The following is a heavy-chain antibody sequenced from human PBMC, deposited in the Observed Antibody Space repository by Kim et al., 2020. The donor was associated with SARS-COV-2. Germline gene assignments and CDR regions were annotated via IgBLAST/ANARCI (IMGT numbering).Heavy chain of an antibody. J-gene: IGHJ6*01. CDR1: GFTFSSYG. CDR3: AKGVGVVPAPIPFSLYY. Sequence: GGSLRLSCAASGFTFSSYGMHWVRQAPGKGLEWVAVISYDGSNKYYADSVKGRFTISRDNSKNTLYLQMNSLRAEDTAVYYCAKGVGVVPAPIPFSLYY. CDR2: ISYDGSNK. V-gene: IGHV3-30*18. D-gene: IGHD2-2*01.